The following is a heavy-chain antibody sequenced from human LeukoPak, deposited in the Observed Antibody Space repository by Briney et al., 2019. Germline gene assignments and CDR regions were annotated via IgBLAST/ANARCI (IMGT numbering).Heavy chain of an antibody. D-gene: IGHD3-16*02. CDR2: ISGSGGST. CDR1: GFTFSSYA. J-gene: IGHJ4*02. V-gene: IGHV3-23*01. CDR3: AREESYPFRYDYVWGSYRYPPGDFDY. Sequence: PGGSLRLSCAASGFTFSSYAMSWVRQAPGKGLEWVSAISGSGGSTYYADSVKGRFTISRDNSKNTLYLQMNSLRAEDTAVYYCAREESYPFRYDYVWGSYRYPPGDFDYWGQGTLVTVSS.